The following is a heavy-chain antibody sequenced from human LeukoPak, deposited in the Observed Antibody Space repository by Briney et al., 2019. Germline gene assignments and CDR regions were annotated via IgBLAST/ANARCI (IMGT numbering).Heavy chain of an antibody. D-gene: IGHD3-3*01. CDR3: ARLANTAYYDFWSGYFPNWFDP. J-gene: IGHJ5*02. V-gene: IGHV4-39*01. CDR2: IYYSGST. CDR1: GGSISSSSYY. Sequence: SETLSLTCTVSGGSISSSSYYWGWIRQPPGKGLEWIGSIYYSGSTYYNPSLKSRVTISVDTSKNQFSLKLSSVTAADTAVYYCARLANTAYYDFWSGYFPNWFDPWGQGTLVTASS.